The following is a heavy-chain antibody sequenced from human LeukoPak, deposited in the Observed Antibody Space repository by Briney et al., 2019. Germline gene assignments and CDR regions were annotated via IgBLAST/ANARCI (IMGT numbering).Heavy chain of an antibody. D-gene: IGHD5-18*01. Sequence: SETLSLTCTVSGGSISSGDYYWSWIRQPPGRGLEWIGYIYYSGSTYYNPSLKSRVTISVDTSKNQFSLKLSSVTAADTAVYYCARDIRRGYSYGREYYYYYYGMDVWGQGTTVTVSS. V-gene: IGHV4-30-4*01. J-gene: IGHJ6*02. CDR3: ARDIRRGYSYGREYYYYYYGMDV. CDR1: GGSISSGDYY. CDR2: IYYSGST.